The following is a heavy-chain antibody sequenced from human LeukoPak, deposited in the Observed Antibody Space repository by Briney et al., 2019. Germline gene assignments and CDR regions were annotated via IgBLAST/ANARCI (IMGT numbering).Heavy chain of an antibody. V-gene: IGHV3-30*18. CDR3: AKERARFSYDY. D-gene: IGHD3-3*01. CDR2: ISYDGSNK. Sequence: GGSLRLSCAASGFTFSSYGMHWVRQAPGKGLEWVAVISYDGSNKYYADSVKGRFTISRDNSKITLCLQMNSLRAEDTAVYYCAKERARFSYDYWGQGTLVTVSS. J-gene: IGHJ4*02. CDR1: GFTFSSYG.